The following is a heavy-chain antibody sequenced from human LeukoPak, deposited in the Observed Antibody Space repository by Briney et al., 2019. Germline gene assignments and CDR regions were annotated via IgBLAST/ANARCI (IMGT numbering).Heavy chain of an antibody. CDR3: ATHQESLAAASDTYDY. CDR2: IYSGGST. D-gene: IGHD6-13*01. J-gene: IGHJ4*02. Sequence: PGGSLRLSCAASGFTVSSNYMSWVRQAPGKGLEWVSVIYSGGSTYYADSVKGRFTISRDNSKNTLYLQMNSLRAEDTAVYYCATHQESLAAASDTYDYWGQGTLVTVSS. CDR1: GFTVSSNY. V-gene: IGHV3-53*01.